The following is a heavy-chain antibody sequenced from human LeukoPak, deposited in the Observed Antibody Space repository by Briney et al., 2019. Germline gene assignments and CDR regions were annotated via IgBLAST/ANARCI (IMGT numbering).Heavy chain of an antibody. CDR3: ARDLAPFVVVPAANLGY. CDR2: ISYDESNK. V-gene: IGHV3-30-3*01. Sequence: GGSLRLSCAASGFTFSSYAMHWVRQAPGKGLEWVAVISYDESNKYYADSVKGRFTISRDNSKNTLYLQMNSLRAEDTAVYYCARDLAPFVVVPAANLGYWGQGTLVTVSS. D-gene: IGHD2-2*01. CDR1: GFTFSSYA. J-gene: IGHJ4*02.